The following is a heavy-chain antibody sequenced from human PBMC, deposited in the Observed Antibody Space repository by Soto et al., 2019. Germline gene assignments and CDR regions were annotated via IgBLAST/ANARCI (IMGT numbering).Heavy chain of an antibody. CDR1: GDSISRGNYY. CDR2: ITNSGST. J-gene: IGHJ6*02. V-gene: IGHV4-30-4*01. D-gene: IGHD3-9*01. Sequence: PAETVSLTCTVSGDSISRGNYYWSWIRQRPGKGLEWIGYITNSGSTYYNPSLKSRVTISVDTSENQFSLKLSSVTAADTAMYYCAREGYYDILTGYYSPYGMDVWGQGTTVT. CDR3: AREGYYDILTGYYSPYGMDV.